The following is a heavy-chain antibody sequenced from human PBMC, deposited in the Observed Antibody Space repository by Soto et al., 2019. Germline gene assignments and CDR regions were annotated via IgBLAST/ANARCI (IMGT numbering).Heavy chain of an antibody. D-gene: IGHD3-9*01. CDR2: MNPNSGNT. V-gene: IGHV1-8*01. CDR3: ARALDLVLRYFDWIDAFDI. CDR1: GYTFTRYD. J-gene: IGHJ3*02. Sequence: ASVKVSCKASGYTFTRYDINWVRQATGQGLEWMGWMNPNSGNTGYAQKFQGRVTMTRNTSISTAYMELSSLRSEDTAVYYCARALDLVLRYFDWIDAFDIWGQGTMVTVSS.